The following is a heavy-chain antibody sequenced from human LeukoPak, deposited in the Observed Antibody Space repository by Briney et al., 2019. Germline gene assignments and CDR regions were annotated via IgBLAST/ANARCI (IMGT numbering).Heavy chain of an antibody. D-gene: IGHD4-17*01. V-gene: IGHV3-64D*06. J-gene: IGHJ4*02. CDR1: GFTFSSYA. Sequence: PGGSLRLPCSASGFTFSSYAMHWVRQAPGKGLEYISTISSNGDNTYYADSVKGRFTISRDNSKNTLYLQMGSLRAEDTAVYFCVKGEPPYMTTVTGWYPYFDYWGQGTLVTVSS. CDR2: ISSNGDNT. CDR3: VKGEPPYMTTVTGWYPYFDY.